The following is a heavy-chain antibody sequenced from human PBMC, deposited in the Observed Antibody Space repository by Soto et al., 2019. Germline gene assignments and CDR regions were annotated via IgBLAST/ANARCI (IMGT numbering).Heavy chain of an antibody. J-gene: IGHJ6*02. Sequence: VPLVESGGGMIQPGGSLRLSCAASGFTVSGNYMSWVRQAPGKGLEWVSVIYSDGGTDYADSVKGRFTISRDNSKNTLYLQMNSLRAEDTAVFYCARGLYGSASWCYYGMDVWGQGTTVIVSS. CDR2: IYSDGGT. V-gene: IGHV3-53*01. CDR3: ARGLYGSASWCYYGMDV. D-gene: IGHD3-10*01. CDR1: GFTVSGNY.